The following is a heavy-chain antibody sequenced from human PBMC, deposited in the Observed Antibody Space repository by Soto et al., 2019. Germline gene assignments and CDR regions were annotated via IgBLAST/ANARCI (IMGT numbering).Heavy chain of an antibody. CDR1: GFTFSDSW. J-gene: IGHJ4*02. CDR2: INRDGTMT. Sequence: EVQLVESGGGLVQPGGSLRLSCVASGFTFSDSWMTWVRQVPGKGLEWVANINRDGTMTNYVDSMGGRFAISRDNPRSSVYLHMTNLRTEDTAIYHCVKESCSGGSWWGQGTLVTVSS. CDR3: VKESCSGGSW. D-gene: IGHD2-15*01. V-gene: IGHV3-7*01.